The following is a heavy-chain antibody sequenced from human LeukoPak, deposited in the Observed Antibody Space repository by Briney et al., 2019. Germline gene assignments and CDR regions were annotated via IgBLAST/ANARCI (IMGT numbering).Heavy chain of an antibody. D-gene: IGHD2/OR15-2a*01. Sequence: GGSLRLSCAASGFTFSSYAMSWVRQAPGKGLEWVSAISGSGGSTYYADSVKGRFTISRDNSKNTLYLQMNSLRAEDTAVYYCAKARSMSYYYGMDVWGQGTTVTVSS. J-gene: IGHJ6*02. CDR3: AKARSMSYYYGMDV. CDR2: ISGSGGST. V-gene: IGHV3-23*01. CDR1: GFTFSSYA.